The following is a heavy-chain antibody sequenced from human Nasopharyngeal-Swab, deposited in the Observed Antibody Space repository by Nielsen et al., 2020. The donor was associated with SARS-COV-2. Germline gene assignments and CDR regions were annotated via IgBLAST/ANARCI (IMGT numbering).Heavy chain of an antibody. CDR1: GFTFSSYG. Sequence: GGSLRLSCAASGFTFSSYGMHWVRQAPGKGLEWVAVIWYDGSNKYYADSVKGRFTISRDNSKNTLYPQMNSLRAEDTAVYYCARGPPAGSSTSGMGYWGQGTLVTVSS. D-gene: IGHD2-2*01. CDR2: IWYDGSNK. J-gene: IGHJ4*02. CDR3: ARGPPAGSSTSGMGY. V-gene: IGHV3-33*01.